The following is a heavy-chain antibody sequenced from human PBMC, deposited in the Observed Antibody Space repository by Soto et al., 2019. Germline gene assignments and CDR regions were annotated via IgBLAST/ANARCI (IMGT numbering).Heavy chain of an antibody. CDR1: GGSIGTSHYF. J-gene: IGHJ3*02. CDR2: IADSGKI. CDR3: ARHAVTPFIKTPLAFAI. V-gene: IGHV4-39*01. D-gene: IGHD5-18*01. Sequence: QLQESGPGLVKPSETLSLNCFVAGGSIGTSHYFWGWIRKAPGKSLEWIGTIADSGKIYYHPSLHSRLTISRDASKNQFSVNLMSVAAADTAMYYCARHAVTPFIKTPLAFAIWFPGTMVTVS.